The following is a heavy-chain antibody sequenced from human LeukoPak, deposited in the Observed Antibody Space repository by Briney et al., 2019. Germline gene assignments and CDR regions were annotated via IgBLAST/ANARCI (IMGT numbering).Heavy chain of an antibody. Sequence: SETLSLTCTVSGGSISSYYWSWIRQPAGKGLEWIGRIYTSGSTNYNPSLKSRVTMSVDTSKNQFSLKLSSVTAADTAVYYCATYCSGGSCYARDAFDIWGQGTMVTVSS. V-gene: IGHV4-4*07. J-gene: IGHJ3*02. CDR2: IYTSGST. D-gene: IGHD2-15*01. CDR3: ATYCSGGSCYARDAFDI. CDR1: GGSISSYY.